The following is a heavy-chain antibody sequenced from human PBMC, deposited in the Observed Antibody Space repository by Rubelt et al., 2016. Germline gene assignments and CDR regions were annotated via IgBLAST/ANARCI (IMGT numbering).Heavy chain of an antibody. CDR3: ARGDATVPRSYWYFDL. CDR1: GGTFSSYA. D-gene: IGHD4-17*01. J-gene: IGHJ2*01. V-gene: IGHV1-69*01. Sequence: QVQLVQSGAEVKKPGSSVKVSCKASGGTFSSYAISWVRQAPGQGLEWMGGIIPIFGTANYAQKFQGRATITGDESTSTAYMELGSLRSEDTAVYYCARGDATVPRSYWYFDLWGRGTLVTVSS. CDR2: IIPIFGTA.